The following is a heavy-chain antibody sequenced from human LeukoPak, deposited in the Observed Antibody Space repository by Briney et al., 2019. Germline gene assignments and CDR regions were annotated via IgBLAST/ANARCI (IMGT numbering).Heavy chain of an antibody. CDR3: AREELRSWFDP. CDR2: INPSGGST. CDR1: GYTFTTNY. V-gene: IGHV1-46*01. J-gene: IGHJ5*02. Sequence: GASVKVSCKASGYTFTTNYIHWARQAPGQGLEWMGIINPSGGSTTYAQKFQGRVTMPRDTSTSTVYMELSSLRSEDTAVYYCAREELRSWFDPWGQGALVTVSS. D-gene: IGHD1-7*01.